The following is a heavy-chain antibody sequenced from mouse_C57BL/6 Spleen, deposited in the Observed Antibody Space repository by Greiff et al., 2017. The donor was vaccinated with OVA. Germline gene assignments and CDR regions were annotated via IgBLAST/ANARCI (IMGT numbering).Heavy chain of an antibody. J-gene: IGHJ2*01. CDR2: IDPNSGGT. Sequence: QVQLQQPGAELVKPGASVKLSCKASGYTFTSYWMHWVKQRPGRGLEWIGRIDPNSGGTKYNEKFKSKATLTVDKPSSTAYMQLSSLTSEESAVDYCARYNVYGYDGLLDYWGQGTTLTVSS. CDR1: GYTFTSYW. D-gene: IGHD2-2*01. V-gene: IGHV1-72*01. CDR3: ARYNVYGYDGLLDY.